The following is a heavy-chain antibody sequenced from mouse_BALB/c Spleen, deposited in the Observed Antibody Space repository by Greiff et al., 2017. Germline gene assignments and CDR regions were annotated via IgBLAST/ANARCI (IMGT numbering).Heavy chain of an antibody. CDR1: GYSITSDYA. D-gene: IGHD2-14*01. CDR3: ARSNRYDERAMDY. Sequence: EVQLQESGPGLVKPSQSLSLTCTVTGYSITSDYAWNWIRQFPGNKLEWMGYISYSGSTSYNPSLKSRISITRDTSKNQFFLQLNSVTTEDTATYYCARSNRYDERAMDYWGQGTSVTVSS. CDR2: ISYSGST. V-gene: IGHV3-2*02. J-gene: IGHJ4*01.